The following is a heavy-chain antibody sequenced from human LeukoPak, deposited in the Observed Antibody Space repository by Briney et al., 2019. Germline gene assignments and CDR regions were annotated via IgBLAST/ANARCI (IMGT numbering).Heavy chain of an antibody. V-gene: IGHV4-39*01. CDR2: IYNSGST. Sequence: SETLSLTCSVSGGSISSSTYYWGWIRQPPGKGLEWIGNIYNSGSTYYNPSLKSRVTISVDTSKNQFSLKLSSVTAADTAVYYCARQAYSSKLGWFDPWGRGTLVTVSS. J-gene: IGHJ5*02. D-gene: IGHD6-13*01. CDR3: ARQAYSSKLGWFDP. CDR1: GGSISSSTYY.